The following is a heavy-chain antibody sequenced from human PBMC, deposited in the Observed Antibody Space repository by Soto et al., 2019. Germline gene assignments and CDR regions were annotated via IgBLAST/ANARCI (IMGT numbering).Heavy chain of an antibody. CDR3: AKAPMDFSTFRTPNWFDP. V-gene: IGHV3-23*01. D-gene: IGHD3-3*01. Sequence: PWWSLRLSCSASVFTCSTYAISWFRQAPGKGLEWVSVISGSGGTTYYAASVKGRFTISRDNSKNTVYLQMNSLRAEDTAVYYGAKAPMDFSTFRTPNWFDPWGQGTLVTVSS. J-gene: IGHJ5*02. CDR1: VFTCSTYA. CDR2: ISGSGGTT.